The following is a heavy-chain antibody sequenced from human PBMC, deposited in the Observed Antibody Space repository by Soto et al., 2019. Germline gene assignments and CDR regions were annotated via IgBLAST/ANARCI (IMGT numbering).Heavy chain of an antibody. CDR1: GGSISSSSYY. CDR3: ARGRGLEWLLSIEGDWFDP. CDR2: IYHSGST. V-gene: IGHV4-39*07. J-gene: IGHJ5*02. D-gene: IGHD3-3*01. Sequence: PSETLSLTCTVSGGSISSSSYYWGWIRQPPGKGLEWIGSIYHSGSTNYNPSLKSRVTISVDKSKNQFSLKLSSVTAAATAVYYCARGRGLEWLLSIEGDWFDPWGQGTLVTVSS.